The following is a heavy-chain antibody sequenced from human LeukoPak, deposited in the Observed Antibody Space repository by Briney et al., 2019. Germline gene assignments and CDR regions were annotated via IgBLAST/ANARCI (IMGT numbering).Heavy chain of an antibody. J-gene: IGHJ4*02. D-gene: IGHD7-27*01. CDR3: ARDLTAEDPSY. Sequence: QAGGSLRLSCAASGFTVSSYYMNWVRQTPGKGLEWVSVIYSGGTTYYADSVKGRFTVSRDNSKNTLYLQMNSLRAEDTAVYYCARDLTAEDPSYWGQGTLVTVSS. CDR1: GFTVSSYY. CDR2: IYSGGTT. V-gene: IGHV3-66*01.